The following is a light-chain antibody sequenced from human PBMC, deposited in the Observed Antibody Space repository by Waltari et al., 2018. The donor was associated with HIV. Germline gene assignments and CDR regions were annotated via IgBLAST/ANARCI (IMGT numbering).Light chain of an antibody. CDR3: AAWDDSLNGNV. CDR1: SSNIGTNT. CDR2: TNN. V-gene: IGLV1-44*01. Sequence: QSVLPQPPSASGTPGQGVTIPCSGCSSNIGTNTVNRYQQLPGTAPKLLIYTNNQRPSGVPDRFSGSKSGTSASLAISGLQSEDEADYYCAAWDDSLNGNVFGPGTKVTVL. J-gene: IGLJ1*01.